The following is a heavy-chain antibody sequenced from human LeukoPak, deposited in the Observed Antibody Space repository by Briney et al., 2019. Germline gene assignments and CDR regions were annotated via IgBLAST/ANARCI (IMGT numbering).Heavy chain of an antibody. CDR1: GFTFSSYA. CDR3: SREDSEWNENWFDP. D-gene: IGHD1-1*01. J-gene: IGHJ5*02. CDR2: IWYDGSNK. V-gene: IGHV3-33*01. Sequence: GGSLRLSCAASGFTFSSYAMHWVRQAPGKGLEWVAVIWYDGSNKYYADSVKGRFTISRDNSKNTLYLQMNSLRAEDTAVYYCSREDSEWNENWFDPWGQGTLVTVSS.